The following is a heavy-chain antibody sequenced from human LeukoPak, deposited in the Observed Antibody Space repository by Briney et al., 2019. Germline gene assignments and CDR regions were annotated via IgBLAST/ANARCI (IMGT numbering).Heavy chain of an antibody. CDR2: ISNNGGYT. CDR3: AKDAPPGYFDY. V-gene: IGHV3-23*01. CDR1: GFTFSSSA. D-gene: IGHD3-10*01. J-gene: IGHJ4*02. Sequence: GGSLRLSCAASGFTFSSSAMSWVRQAPGKGLEWVSAISNNGGYTYYADSVQGRFTISRDNSKNTLYLQMNSLRAEDTAVYYCAKDAPPGYFDYWGQGTLVTVSS.